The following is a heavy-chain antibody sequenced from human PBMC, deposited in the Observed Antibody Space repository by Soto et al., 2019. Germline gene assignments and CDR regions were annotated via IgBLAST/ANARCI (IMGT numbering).Heavy chain of an antibody. CDR2: IYSGGST. CDR3: AREDYYYYYMDV. V-gene: IGHV3-66*01. J-gene: IGHJ6*03. Sequence: VQLVESGGGLVQPGGSLRLSCAASGFTVSSNYMSWVRQAPGKGLEWVSVIYSGGSTYYADSVKGRFTISRDNSKNTLYLQMNSLRAEDTAVYYCAREDYYYYYMDVWGKGTTVTVSS. CDR1: GFTVSSNY.